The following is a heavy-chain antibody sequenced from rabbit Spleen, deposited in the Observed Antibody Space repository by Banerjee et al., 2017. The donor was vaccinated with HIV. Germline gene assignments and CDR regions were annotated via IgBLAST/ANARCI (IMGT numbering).Heavy chain of an antibody. V-gene: IGHV1S40*01. Sequence: QSLEESGGDLVKPGASLTLTCTASGFDFSSNTMCWVRQAPGKGLEWIACIDTNDGDTDYANWPKGRFTCSKTSSTTVTLQMTRLTAADTATYFCARDTSSSFSSYGMDLWGQGTLVTVS. D-gene: IGHD1-1*01. CDR1: GFDFSSNT. CDR2: IDTNDGDT. CDR3: ARDTSSSFSSYGMDL. J-gene: IGHJ6*01.